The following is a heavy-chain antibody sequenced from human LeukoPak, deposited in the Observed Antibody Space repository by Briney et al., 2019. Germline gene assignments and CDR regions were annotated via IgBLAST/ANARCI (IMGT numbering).Heavy chain of an antibody. CDR3: AKRTRGYSYGTLDY. CDR2: ISGGGDGA. CDR1: GFSFSTCA. Sequence: GGSLTLSCAASGFSFSTCAMNWVRQAAGKGLEWVSTISGGGDGALYADSVKGRFTISRDNSKNTLLLQMNSLRAEDTGVYYCAKRTRGYSYGTLDYWGQGTLVTVSS. D-gene: IGHD5-18*01. J-gene: IGHJ4*02. V-gene: IGHV3-23*01.